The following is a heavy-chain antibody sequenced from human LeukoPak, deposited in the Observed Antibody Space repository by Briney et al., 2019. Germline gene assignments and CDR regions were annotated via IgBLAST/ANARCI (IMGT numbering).Heavy chain of an antibody. CDR3: AKGLRFLDLDY. Sequence: GGSLRLSCAASGFTFSSYAMSWVRQAPGKGLEWVSAISGSGGSTYYADSVKGRFTISRDNSKNTLYLQMHILRAEDTAVYYCAKGLRFLDLDYWGQGTLVTVSS. CDR2: ISGSGGST. J-gene: IGHJ4*02. D-gene: IGHD3-3*01. V-gene: IGHV3-23*01. CDR1: GFTFSSYA.